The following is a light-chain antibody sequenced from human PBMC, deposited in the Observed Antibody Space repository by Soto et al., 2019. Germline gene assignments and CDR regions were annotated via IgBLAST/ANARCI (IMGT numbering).Light chain of an antibody. CDR3: QQYESFPRT. Sequence: DIQMTQSPSTLSASVGDRVTITCRASQSINNWLAWYQQKPGKAPKLFIFKASTLEIGVPSRFSGSGSGTEFTLSISSLQPDDFATYFCQQYESFPRTFGQGTKVDIK. CDR2: KAS. J-gene: IGKJ1*01. V-gene: IGKV1-5*03. CDR1: QSINNW.